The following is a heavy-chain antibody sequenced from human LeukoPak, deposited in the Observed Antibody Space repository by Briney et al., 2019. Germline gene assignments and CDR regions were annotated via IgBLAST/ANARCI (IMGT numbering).Heavy chain of an antibody. D-gene: IGHD3-22*01. Sequence: SETLSLTCAVYGGSFSGYYWSWIRQPPGKGLEWIGEINHSGSTNYNPSLKSRVTISVDTSKNQFSLKLSSVTAADTAVYYCARADYYDSSGGHNWFDPWGQGTLVTVSS. CDR3: ARADYYDSSGGHNWFDP. CDR2: INHSGST. V-gene: IGHV4-34*01. J-gene: IGHJ5*02. CDR1: GGSFSGYY.